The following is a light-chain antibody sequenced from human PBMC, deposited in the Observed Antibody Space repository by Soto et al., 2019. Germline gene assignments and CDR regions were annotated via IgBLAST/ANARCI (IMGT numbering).Light chain of an antibody. Sequence: DIQMTQSPSSLSASVGDRVTITCRASQSMSTYLNWYQQKPGKAPKLLIYAASSLQSGVPSRFSGSGSETDFTFTISSLQPEDFATYYCQHSYSTPYTFGQGTKLEIK. J-gene: IGKJ2*01. CDR3: QHSYSTPYT. CDR2: AAS. V-gene: IGKV1-39*01. CDR1: QSMSTY.